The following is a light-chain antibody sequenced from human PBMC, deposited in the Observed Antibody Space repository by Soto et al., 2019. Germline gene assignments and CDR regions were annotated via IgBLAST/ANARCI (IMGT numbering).Light chain of an antibody. Sequence: DIRMAQSASTLSVSLGDRVTITCRASQTISSWFAWYQQKPGKAPKLLIYKASTLKSGVPSRFSGSGSGTEFTLTISSLQPDDFATYYCQQYNSYSFGQGTKVDI. J-gene: IGKJ1*01. CDR3: QQYNSYS. CDR1: QTISSW. CDR2: KAS. V-gene: IGKV1-5*03.